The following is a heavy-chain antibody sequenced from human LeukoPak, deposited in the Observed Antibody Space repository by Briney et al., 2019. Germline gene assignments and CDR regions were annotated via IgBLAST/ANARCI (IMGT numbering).Heavy chain of an antibody. Sequence: GGSLRLSCAASGFTFSSYEMNWVRQAPGKGLEWVDRIKSKTDGGTTDYAAPVKGRFTISRDDSKNTLYLQMNSLKTEDTAVYYCTRVGFGYFDWSVAWGQGTLVTVSS. J-gene: IGHJ5*02. D-gene: IGHD3-9*01. CDR1: GFTFSSYE. CDR2: IKSKTDGGTT. CDR3: TRVGFGYFDWSVA. V-gene: IGHV3-15*01.